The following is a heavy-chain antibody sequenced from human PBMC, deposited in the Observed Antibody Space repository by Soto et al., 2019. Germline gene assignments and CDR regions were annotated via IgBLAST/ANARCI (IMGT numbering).Heavy chain of an antibody. CDR1: GGSVSSGSYY. CDR2: IYYSGST. D-gene: IGHD3-3*01. Sequence: PSETLSLTCTVSGGSVSSGSYYWMWIRQPPGKGLEWIGYIYYSGSTNYNPSLKSRVTISVDTSKNQFSLKLSSVTAADTAVYYCAREGITIFGVVILYYGMDVWGQGTTVTVSS. CDR3: AREGITIFGVVILYYGMDV. V-gene: IGHV4-61*01. J-gene: IGHJ6*02.